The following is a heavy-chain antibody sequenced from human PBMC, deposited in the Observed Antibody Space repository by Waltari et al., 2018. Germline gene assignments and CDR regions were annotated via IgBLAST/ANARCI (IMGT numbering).Heavy chain of an antibody. CDR2: SYYSGNT. CDR1: GGSFSSYY. V-gene: IGHV4-59*01. CDR3: ARSGSYGGFFDS. J-gene: IGHJ4*02. D-gene: IGHD1-26*01. Sequence: QVQLQESGPGLVKPSETLSLTCTVSGGSFSSYYWSWIRQPPGKGLEWIGYSYYSGNTNYNPSLKSRVTISIDTSNNQFSLKLTSVTAADTAVYYCARSGSYGGFFDSWGQGTLVTVSS.